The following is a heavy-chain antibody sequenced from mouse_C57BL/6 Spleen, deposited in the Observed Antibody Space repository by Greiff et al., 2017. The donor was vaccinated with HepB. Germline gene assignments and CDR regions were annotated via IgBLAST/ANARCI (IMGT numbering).Heavy chain of an antibody. J-gene: IGHJ2*01. CDR2: INPSTGGT. D-gene: IGHD1-1*01. Sequence: VQLKESGPELVKPGASVKISCKASGYSFTGYYMNWVKQSPEKSLEWIGEINPSTGGTTYNQKFKAKATLTVDKSSSTAYMQLKSLTSEDSAVYYCARSVYYGSSYEGYFDYWGQGTTLTVSS. V-gene: IGHV1-42*01. CDR3: ARSVYYGSSYEGYFDY. CDR1: GYSFTGYY.